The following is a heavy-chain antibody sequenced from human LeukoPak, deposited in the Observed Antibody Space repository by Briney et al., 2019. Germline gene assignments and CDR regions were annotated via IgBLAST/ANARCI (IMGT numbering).Heavy chain of an antibody. CDR2: ISSSGST. CDR1: GGSISGYY. V-gene: IGHV4-4*07. D-gene: IGHD3-10*01. Sequence: SETLSLTRSVSGGSISGYYWSWIRQPAGKGLECIGRISSSGSTNYNPSLKSRVTISVDTSKNQFSLKLSSVTAADTAVYYCARDTGLAARQRASPWFGDREYYYYYMDVWXKGTTVTVSS. CDR3: ARDTGLAARQRASPWFGDREYYYYYMDV. J-gene: IGHJ6*03.